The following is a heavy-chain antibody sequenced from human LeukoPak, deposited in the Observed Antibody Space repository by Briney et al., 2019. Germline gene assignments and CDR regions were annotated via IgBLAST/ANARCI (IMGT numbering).Heavy chain of an antibody. V-gene: IGHV3-33*01. CDR3: ATKRGYSYGLDY. CDR2: IWYDGSNK. Sequence: GGSLRLSCAASGFTFSNYAMHWVRQAPGKGLEWVAVIWYDGSNKYYADSVKGRFTISRDNSKNTLYLQMNSLRADDTAVYYCATKRGYSYGLDYWGQGTLVTVSS. J-gene: IGHJ4*02. CDR1: GFTFSNYA. D-gene: IGHD5-18*01.